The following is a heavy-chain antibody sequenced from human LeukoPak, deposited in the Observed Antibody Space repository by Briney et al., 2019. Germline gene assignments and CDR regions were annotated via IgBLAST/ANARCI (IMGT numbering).Heavy chain of an antibody. V-gene: IGHV3-64D*09. Sequence: GGSLRLSCEVSGFSFRIAWMSWARQAPGKGLEYVSAISGNGDSTYYADSVKGRFTISRDNSRNTLYLQMSSLRAEDTAVYYCVKGVTRGERIAAPGDGAWGQGTLVTVSS. CDR2: ISGNGDST. CDR1: GFSFRIAW. D-gene: IGHD6-13*01. J-gene: IGHJ5*02. CDR3: VKGVTRGERIAAPGDGA.